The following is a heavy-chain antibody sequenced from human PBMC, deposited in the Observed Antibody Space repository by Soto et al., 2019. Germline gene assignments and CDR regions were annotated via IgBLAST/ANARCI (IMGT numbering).Heavy chain of an antibody. CDR1: GFTFSDYY. CDR3: ARVMGPNYYDSNGYFGPVDH. V-gene: IGHV3-11*05. Sequence: GGSLRLSCAASGFTFSDYYMSWIRQAPGKGLEWVSYISSRSSYTNYADSAKGRFTISRDNAKSSLYLQMNSLRAEDTAVYYCARVMGPNYYDSNGYFGPVDHCGQGILVTVSS. J-gene: IGHJ4*02. D-gene: IGHD3-22*01. CDR2: ISSRSSYT.